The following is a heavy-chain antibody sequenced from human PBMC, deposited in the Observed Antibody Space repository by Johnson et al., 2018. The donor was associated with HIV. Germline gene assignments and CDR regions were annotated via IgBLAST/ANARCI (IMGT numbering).Heavy chain of an antibody. J-gene: IGHJ3*02. V-gene: IGHV3-30*02. Sequence: QVQLVESGGGVVQPGGSLRLSCAASGFTFSTYGMYWVRQAPGKGLEWVAFIRYDGSYKYYGDSVKGRFTISRDNSKNTLYMQMNSLRDEDTAVYYCAKDPVQGVGLDIWGQGTMVTVSS. CDR3: AKDPVQGVGLDI. D-gene: IGHD2-8*02. CDR2: IRYDGSYK. CDR1: GFTFSTYG.